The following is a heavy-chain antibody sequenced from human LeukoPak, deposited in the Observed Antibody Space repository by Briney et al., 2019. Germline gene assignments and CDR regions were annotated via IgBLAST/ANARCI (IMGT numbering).Heavy chain of an antibody. Sequence: GGSLRLSCAASGFTLSAFAMHWVRQAPGKGLEWVAGISYDGSKTYYADSVKGRLTISRDNSKNTLSLQMNSLRVEDTAVYYCTGLWFGGEFDYWGQGILVTVSS. CDR1: GFTLSAFA. CDR3: TGLWFGGEFDY. D-gene: IGHD3-10*01. CDR2: ISYDGSKT. J-gene: IGHJ4*02. V-gene: IGHV3-30-3*01.